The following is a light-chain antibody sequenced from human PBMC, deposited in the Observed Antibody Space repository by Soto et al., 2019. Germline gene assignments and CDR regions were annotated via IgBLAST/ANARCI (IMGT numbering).Light chain of an antibody. CDR2: WAX. Sequence: DIVMTQSPDSLAVSLGERATLNCKSSQSVLYSSNNKNYLAWYQQKPGQPPKXLIYWAXTXESGVPDRFSGSGSGTDFTLTISSLQAEDVAVYYCQQYYSTPQTFGQGTKVDIK. CDR1: QSVLYSSNNKNY. J-gene: IGKJ1*01. V-gene: IGKV4-1*01. CDR3: QQYYSTPQT.